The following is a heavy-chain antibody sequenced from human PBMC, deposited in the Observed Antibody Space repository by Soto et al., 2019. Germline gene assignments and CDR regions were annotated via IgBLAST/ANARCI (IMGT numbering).Heavy chain of an antibody. J-gene: IGHJ4*02. CDR2: IYYSGST. CDR1: GGSISSSSYY. D-gene: IGHD2-2*01. Sequence: QLQLQESGPGLVKPSETLSLTCTVSGGSISSSSYYWGWIRQPPGKGLEWIGSIYYSGSTYYNPSLKSRVTISVDTSKNQFSLKLSSVTAADTAVYYCAITPGGYCSSTSCYWADYWGQGTLVTVSS. V-gene: IGHV4-39*01. CDR3: AITPGGYCSSTSCYWADY.